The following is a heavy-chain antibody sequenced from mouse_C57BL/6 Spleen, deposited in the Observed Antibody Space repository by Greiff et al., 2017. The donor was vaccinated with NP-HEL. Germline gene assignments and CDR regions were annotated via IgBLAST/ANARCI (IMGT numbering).Heavy chain of an antibody. D-gene: IGHD1-1*01. J-gene: IGHJ2*01. CDR3: ARKGTVVGLDY. CDR2: IHPNSGST. V-gene: IGHV1-64*01. CDR1: GYTFTSYW. Sequence: VQLQQPGAELVKPGASVKLSCKASGYTFTSYWMHWVKQRPGQGLAWIGMIHPNSGSTNYNEKFKSKATLTVDKSSSTAYMQLSSLTSEDSAVYYCARKGTVVGLDYWGQGTTLTVSS.